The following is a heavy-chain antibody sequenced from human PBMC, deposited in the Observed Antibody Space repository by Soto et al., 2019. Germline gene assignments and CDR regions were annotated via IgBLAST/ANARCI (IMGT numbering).Heavy chain of an antibody. J-gene: IGHJ4*02. V-gene: IGHV4-4*02. CDR3: ARVSEGAYGDYDY. D-gene: IGHD4-17*01. Sequence: SETLSLTCAVSGGSISSSNWWSWVRQPPGKGLEWIGEIYHSGSTNYNPSLKSRVTISVDKSKNQFSLKLSSVTAADTAVYYCARVSEGAYGDYDYWGQGTLVTVPS. CDR2: IYHSGST. CDR1: GGSISSSNW.